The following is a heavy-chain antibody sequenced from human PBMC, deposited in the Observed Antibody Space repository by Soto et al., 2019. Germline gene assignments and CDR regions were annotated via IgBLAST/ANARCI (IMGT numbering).Heavy chain of an antibody. V-gene: IGHV1-69*13. J-gene: IGHJ6*02. CDR1: GGTFSSYA. CDR2: IIPIFGTA. D-gene: IGHD1-1*01. CDR3: ARRRPSWNERYGMDV. Sequence: SVKVSCKASGGTFSSYAISWVRQAPGQGLEWMGGIIPIFGTANYAQKFQGRVTITADESTSTAYMELSSLRSEDTAVYYCARRRPSWNERYGMDVWGQGTKVTVYS.